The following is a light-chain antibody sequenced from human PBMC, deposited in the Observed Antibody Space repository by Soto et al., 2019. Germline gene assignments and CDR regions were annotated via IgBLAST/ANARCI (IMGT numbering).Light chain of an antibody. CDR1: SSDVGGYNY. CDR2: DVS. CDR3: SSYTSSTSYV. V-gene: IGLV2-14*01. J-gene: IGLJ1*01. Sequence: QSVLTQPASVSDSPGQSITISCTGTSSDVGGYNYVSWYQHHPGKAPRLMIYDVSNRPSGVSNRFSGFKSGNTASLIISGLQAEDEADYYCSSYTSSTSYVFGTGTKVTVL.